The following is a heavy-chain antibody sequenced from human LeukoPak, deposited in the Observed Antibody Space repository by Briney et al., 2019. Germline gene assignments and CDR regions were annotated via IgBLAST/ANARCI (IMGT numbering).Heavy chain of an antibody. D-gene: IGHD3-22*01. CDR2: IKQDGSEK. CDR1: GFTFSSYW. CDR3: AKDVLDYYDSSGLGDYAFYI. Sequence: GGSLRLSCAASGFTFSSYWMSWVRQAPGKGLEWVANIKQDGSEKYYVDSVKGRFTISRDNAKNSLFLQMNSLRAEDTALYYCAKDVLDYYDSSGLGDYAFYIWGQGTMVTLS. J-gene: IGHJ3*02. V-gene: IGHV3-7*03.